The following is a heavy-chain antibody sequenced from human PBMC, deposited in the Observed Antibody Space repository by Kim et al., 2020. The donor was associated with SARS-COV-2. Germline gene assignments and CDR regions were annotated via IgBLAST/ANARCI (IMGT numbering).Heavy chain of an antibody. D-gene: IGHD6-13*01. J-gene: IGHJ5*02. V-gene: IGHV4-39*01. CDR2: IYYSGST. CDR1: GGSISSSSYY. CDR3: ARHLRLSSSPPGDWFDP. Sequence: SETLSLTCTVSGGSISSSSYYWGWIRQPPGKGLEWIGSIYYSGSTYYNPSLKSRVTISVDTSKNQFSLKLSSVTAADTAVYYCARHLRLSSSPPGDWFDPWGQGTLVTVSS.